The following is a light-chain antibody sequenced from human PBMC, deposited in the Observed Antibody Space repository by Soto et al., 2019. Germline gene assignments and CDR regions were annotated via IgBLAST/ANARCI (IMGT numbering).Light chain of an antibody. CDR3: QQYGSSPT. V-gene: IGKV3-20*01. Sequence: IVLTQSPGTLSLSPGERATLSCRSSQSVSSNYLAWYQQKPDLPPRLLIYDVSGRATGIPDRFSGSGSGTDFTLTISRLEPEDFAVYYCQQYGSSPTFGQGTKVELK. J-gene: IGKJ1*01. CDR1: QSVSSNY. CDR2: DVS.